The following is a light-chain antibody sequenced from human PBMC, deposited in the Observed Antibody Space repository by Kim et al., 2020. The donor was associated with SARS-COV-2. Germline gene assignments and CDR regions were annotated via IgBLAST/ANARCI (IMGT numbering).Light chain of an antibody. CDR2: AAS. V-gene: IGKV1-39*01. CDR3: QQSYNALYS. Sequence: DIQMNQSPSSLSASVGDRVTITFRASQSINNYLNWYQQKPGKAPKLLIYAASSLQSGVPSRFRGSGSGKDFTLTISSLQPEDFATYYCQQSYNALYSFGQGTKLEI. J-gene: IGKJ2*03. CDR1: QSINNY.